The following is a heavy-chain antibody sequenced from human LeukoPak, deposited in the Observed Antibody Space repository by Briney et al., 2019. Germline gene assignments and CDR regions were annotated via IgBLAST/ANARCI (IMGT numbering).Heavy chain of an antibody. J-gene: IGHJ5*02. CDR3: ARDGPVDCSSTSCYRNWFDP. CDR2: ISSSSSYI. D-gene: IGHD2-2*01. V-gene: IGHV3-21*01. Sequence: GGSLRLSCAASGFTFSSYSMNWVRQAPGKGLEWVSSISSSSSYIYYADSVKGRFTISRDNAKNSLYLQMNSLRAEDTAVYYCARDGPVDCSSTSCYRNWFDPWGQGTLVTVSS. CDR1: GFTFSSYS.